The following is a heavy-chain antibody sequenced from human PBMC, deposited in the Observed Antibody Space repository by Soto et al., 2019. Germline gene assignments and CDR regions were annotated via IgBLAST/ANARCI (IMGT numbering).Heavy chain of an antibody. Sequence: QVHLQESGPGLVSPSGTLSLTCTLSGGSVRAPDWWNWVRQSPDKGLEWIAEVHISGHSNYHPSLRSRVSVSIDSSKNQFYLNLNSVTAAYTAIYYCARVRQGCSANNCYFDPWGQGTQVTISS. D-gene: IGHD1-1*01. CDR1: GGSVRAPDW. CDR3: ARVRQGCSANNCYFDP. CDR2: VHISGHS. J-gene: IGHJ5*01. V-gene: IGHV4-4*02.